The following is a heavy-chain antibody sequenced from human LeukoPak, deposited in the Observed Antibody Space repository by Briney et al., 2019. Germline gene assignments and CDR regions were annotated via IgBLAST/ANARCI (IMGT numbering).Heavy chain of an antibody. CDR3: ARSSVVPHDSSYYYYYMDV. CDR2: IIPIFGTA. V-gene: IGHV1-69*13. J-gene: IGHJ6*03. CDR1: GGTFSSYA. D-gene: IGHD3-22*01. Sequence: ASVKVSCKASGGTFSSYAISWVRQAPGQGLEWMGGIIPIFGTASYAQKFQGRVTITADESTSTAYMELSSLRSEDTAVYYCARSSVVPHDSSYYYYYMDVWGKGTTVTVSS.